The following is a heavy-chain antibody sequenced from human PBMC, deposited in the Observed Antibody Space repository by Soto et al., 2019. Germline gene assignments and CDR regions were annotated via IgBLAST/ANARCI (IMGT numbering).Heavy chain of an antibody. D-gene: IGHD3-16*01. Sequence: GESLKISCQASGYSFTTNCIAWVRQRPGKGLEWMGTSCRDDSDTSYSPSFQGQVTILADKSIATTYLQWSSLKASDTAMYFCARLADTSTLGGFYFDYWGQGTRVTVSS. CDR2: SCRDDSDT. CDR3: ARLADTSTLGGFYFDY. CDR1: GYSFTTNC. V-gene: IGHV5-51*01. J-gene: IGHJ4*02.